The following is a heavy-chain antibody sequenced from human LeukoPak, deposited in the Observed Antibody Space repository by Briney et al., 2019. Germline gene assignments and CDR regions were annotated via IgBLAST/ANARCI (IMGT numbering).Heavy chain of an antibody. Sequence: GSLRLSCAASGFTFSDYYMSWIRQAPGKGLEWVAVISYDGSNKYYADSVKGRFTISRDNSKNTLYLQMNSLRAEDTAVYYCARGDGYCSGGSCYERYYGMDVWGQGTTVTVSS. CDR2: ISYDGSNK. CDR1: GFTFSDYY. CDR3: ARGDGYCSGGSCYERYYGMDV. J-gene: IGHJ6*02. V-gene: IGHV3-30-3*01. D-gene: IGHD2-15*01.